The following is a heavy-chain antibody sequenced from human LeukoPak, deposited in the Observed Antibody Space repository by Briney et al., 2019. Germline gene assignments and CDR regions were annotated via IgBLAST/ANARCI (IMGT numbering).Heavy chain of an antibody. CDR2: ISYDGSNK. V-gene: IGHV3-30*04. CDR1: GFTFSSYA. Sequence: GGSLRLSCAASGFTFSSYAMHWVRQAPGKGLEWVAVISYDGSNKYYADSVKGRFTISRDNAKNSLYLQMNSLRAEDTAVYYCAELGITMIGGVWGRGTTVTISS. D-gene: IGHD3-10*02. J-gene: IGHJ6*04. CDR3: AELGITMIGGV.